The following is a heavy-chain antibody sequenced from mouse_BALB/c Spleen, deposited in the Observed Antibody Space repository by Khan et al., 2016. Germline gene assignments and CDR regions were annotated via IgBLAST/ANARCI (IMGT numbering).Heavy chain of an antibody. CDR2: ISDGGNYT. J-gene: IGHJ1*01. V-gene: IGHV5-4*02. D-gene: IGHD4-1*01. CDR1: GFTFSDYY. CDR3: ARGLDWRVDV. Sequence: EVELVESGGGLVKPGGSLKLSCAASGFTFSDYYMYWVRQTPEKRLEWVATISDGGNYTYYPDSVKGRFTISRDNAKKNLYLQMRSLKSEDTAMYYCARGLDWRVDVWGAGTTVTVSS.